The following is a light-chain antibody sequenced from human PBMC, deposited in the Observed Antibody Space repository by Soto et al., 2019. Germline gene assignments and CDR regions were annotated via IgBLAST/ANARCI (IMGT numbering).Light chain of an antibody. CDR2: EVN. J-gene: IGLJ3*02. CDR1: SSDVGSYNR. CDR3: CSSVGSPNWV. Sequence: QSALTQPASVSGSPGQSITISCTGTSSDVGSYNRDSWYQQHPGKAPTLMINEVNKRPSGVSNRFSGSKSGDTASLTISGLQAEDEADYYCCSSVGSPNWVFGGGTKLTVL. V-gene: IGLV2-23*02.